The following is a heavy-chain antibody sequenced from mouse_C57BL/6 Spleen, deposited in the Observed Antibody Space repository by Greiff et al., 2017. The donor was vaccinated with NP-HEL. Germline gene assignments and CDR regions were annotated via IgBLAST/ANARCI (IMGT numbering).Heavy chain of an antibody. V-gene: IGHV5-17*01. D-gene: IGHD4-1*01. CDR3: ASPSGFDY. J-gene: IGHJ2*01. CDR2: ISSGSSTI. Sequence: EVKLMESGGGLVKPGGSLKLSCAASGFTFSDYGMHWVRQAPEKGLEWVAYISSGSSTIYYADTVKGRFTISRDNAKNTLFLQMTSLRSEDTAMYYCASPSGFDYWGQGTTLTVSS. CDR1: GFTFSDYG.